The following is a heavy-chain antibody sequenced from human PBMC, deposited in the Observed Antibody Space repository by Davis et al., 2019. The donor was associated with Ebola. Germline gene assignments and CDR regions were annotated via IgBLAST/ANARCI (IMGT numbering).Heavy chain of an antibody. CDR2: IYYSGST. J-gene: IGHJ4*02. V-gene: IGHV4-39*01. D-gene: IGHD3-10*01. CDR3: ARWFRGLDY. CDR1: GGSISSSSYY. Sequence: PSETLSLTCTVSGGSISSSSYYWGWIRQPPGKGLEWIGSIYYSGSTYYNPSLKSRVTMSVDTSQKQFSLKLNSVTAADTAVYYCARWFRGLDYWGQGTLVTVSS.